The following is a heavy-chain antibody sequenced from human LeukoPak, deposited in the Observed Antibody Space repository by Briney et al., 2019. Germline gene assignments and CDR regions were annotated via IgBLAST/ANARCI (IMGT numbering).Heavy chain of an antibody. CDR3: ARGGRITIFGVSTFDY. Sequence: ASVKVSCKASGYTFTSYYMHWVRQAPGQGLEWMGWISAYNGNTNYAQKLQGRVTMTTDTSTSTAYMELRSLRSDDTAVYYCARGGRITIFGVSTFDYWGQGTLVTVSS. V-gene: IGHV1-18*04. J-gene: IGHJ4*02. CDR1: GYTFTSYY. CDR2: ISAYNGNT. D-gene: IGHD3-3*01.